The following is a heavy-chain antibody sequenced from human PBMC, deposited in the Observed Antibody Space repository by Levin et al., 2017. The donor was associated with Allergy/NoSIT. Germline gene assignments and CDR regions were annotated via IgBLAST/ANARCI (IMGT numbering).Heavy chain of an antibody. Sequence: ASVKVSCKASGYTFTSYGISWVRQAPGQGLEWMGWISAYNGNTNYAQKLQGRVTMTTDTSTSTAYMELRSLRSDDTAVYYCARDQYSSGWYSNYYYYYGMDVWGQGTTVTVSS. CDR3: ARDQYSSGWYSNYYYYYGMDV. V-gene: IGHV1-18*01. D-gene: IGHD6-19*01. CDR1: GYTFTSYG. J-gene: IGHJ6*02. CDR2: ISAYNGNT.